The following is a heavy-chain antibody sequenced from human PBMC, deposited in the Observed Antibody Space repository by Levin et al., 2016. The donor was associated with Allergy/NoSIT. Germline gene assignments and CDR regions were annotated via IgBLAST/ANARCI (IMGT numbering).Heavy chain of an antibody. CDR3: TTYSGGSASQGWCDP. D-gene: IGHD2-15*01. V-gene: IGHV5-51*01. Sequence: GESLKISCKSSGYSFATYWVAWVRQMPGKGLEWVGIIYPADSDTRYSPSFQGHVTISVDKYASTVYLQWSSLKASDTAIYYCTTYSGGSASQGWCDPWGQGTLVSVSS. J-gene: IGHJ5*02. CDR1: GYSFATYW. CDR2: IYPADSDT.